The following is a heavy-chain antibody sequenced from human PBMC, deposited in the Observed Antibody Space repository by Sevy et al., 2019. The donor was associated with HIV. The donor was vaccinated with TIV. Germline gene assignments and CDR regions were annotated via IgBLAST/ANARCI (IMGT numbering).Heavy chain of an antibody. CDR1: GFTFSSYS. J-gene: IGHJ4*02. CDR3: ARWLRDRIMVQGVISSSGALDY. Sequence: GGSLRLSCAASGFTFSSYSMNWVRQAPGKGLEWVSSISSSSSYIYYADSVKGRFTISRDNAKNSLYLQMNRLRAEDTAVYYCARWLRDRIMVQGVISSSGALDYWGQGTLVTVSS. CDR2: ISSSSSYI. V-gene: IGHV3-21*01. D-gene: IGHD3-10*01.